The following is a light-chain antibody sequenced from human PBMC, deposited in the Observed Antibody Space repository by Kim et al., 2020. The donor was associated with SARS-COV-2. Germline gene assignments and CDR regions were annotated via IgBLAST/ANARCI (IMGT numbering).Light chain of an antibody. CDR3: QQYYSSPRT. J-gene: IGKJ1*01. V-gene: IGKV4-1*01. CDR1: QSILYSSNNKNY. Sequence: ATFNCKSSQSILYSSNNKNYLAWYQQKPGQPPKLLIYWASTRESGVPDRFSGSGSGTAFTLTISSLQAEDVAVYYCQQYYSSPRTFGQGTKVDIK. CDR2: WAS.